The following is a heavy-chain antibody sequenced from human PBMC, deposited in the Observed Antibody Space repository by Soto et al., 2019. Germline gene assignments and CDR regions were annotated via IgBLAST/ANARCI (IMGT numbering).Heavy chain of an antibody. V-gene: IGHV4-31*03. J-gene: IGHJ4*02. Sequence: SETLSLTCTVSGGSISSGGYYWSWICQHPGKGLEWIGYIYYSGSTYYNPSLKSRVTISVDTSKNQFSLKLSSVTAADTAVYYCARIIVATTSYYFDYWGQGTLVTVS. D-gene: IGHD5-12*01. CDR3: ARIIVATTSYYFDY. CDR2: IYYSGST. CDR1: GGSISSGGYY.